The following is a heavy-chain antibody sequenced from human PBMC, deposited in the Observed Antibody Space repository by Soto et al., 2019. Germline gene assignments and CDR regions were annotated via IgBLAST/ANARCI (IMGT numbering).Heavy chain of an antibody. Sequence: QVQLVQSGAEVRKPGASVKVSCKASGHTLASYDINWVRQATGQGLEWMGWMTPDSGDTGYAQKFQGRVTMTWDTSITTAYIELSSLRSGATAVYYCARDPFYGWFDSWGQGTLVTVSS. V-gene: IGHV1-8*01. CDR1: GHTLASYD. D-gene: IGHD3-16*01. J-gene: IGHJ5*01. CDR2: MTPDSGDT. CDR3: ARDPFYGWFDS.